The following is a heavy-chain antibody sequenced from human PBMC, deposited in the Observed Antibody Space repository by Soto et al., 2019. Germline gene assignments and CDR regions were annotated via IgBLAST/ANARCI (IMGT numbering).Heavy chain of an antibody. CDR3: AKEAYSSGPESFQH. V-gene: IGHV3-9*01. Sequence: EVQLVESGGGVVQPGRSLRLSCAASGFTFDDYAIHWVRQAPGKGLEWVSGISWNSGSIGYADSVKGRFTISRDNAKNSLYLQMNSLRAEDTALYYCAKEAYSSGPESFQHWGQGTLVTVSS. CDR2: ISWNSGSI. J-gene: IGHJ1*01. D-gene: IGHD6-19*01. CDR1: GFTFDDYA.